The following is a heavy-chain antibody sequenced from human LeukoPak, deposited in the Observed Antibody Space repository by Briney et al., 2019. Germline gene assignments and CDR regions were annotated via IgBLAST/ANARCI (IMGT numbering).Heavy chain of an antibody. CDR1: GFTFNNYA. D-gene: IGHD1-26*01. Sequence: GGSLRLSCTAAGFTFNNYAMSWVRQAPGKGLEWVSTAGHSFGTTYYADSVKGRFIISRDDSKNTVSLQMSSLRAEDTAIYYCVPHPGGNFPGFASWGQGTLVTVSS. J-gene: IGHJ4*02. CDR2: AGHSFGTT. CDR3: VPHPGGNFPGFAS. V-gene: IGHV3-23*01.